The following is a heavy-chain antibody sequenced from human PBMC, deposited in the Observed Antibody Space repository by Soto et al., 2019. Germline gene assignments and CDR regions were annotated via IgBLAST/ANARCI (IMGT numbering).Heavy chain of an antibody. D-gene: IGHD6-19*01. J-gene: IGHJ6*02. CDR3: AMLGGWSGGSSGMDV. CDR1: GLIFRDYH. Sequence: EVQLVESGGGLVQPGGPLSPSCAASGLIFRDYHMDWVRQAPGKGLEGVGRIRRKANSYTTEYAASVKGRFTISRDDSKNSLYLQMNSLKSEDTAVYYCAMLGGWSGGSSGMDVWGQGTTVTVSS. V-gene: IGHV3-72*01. CDR2: IRRKANSYTT.